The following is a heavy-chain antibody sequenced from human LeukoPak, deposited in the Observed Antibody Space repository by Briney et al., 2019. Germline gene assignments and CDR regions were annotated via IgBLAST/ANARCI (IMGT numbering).Heavy chain of an antibody. V-gene: IGHV3-30-3*01. CDR2: ISYDGSNK. D-gene: IGHD5-12*01. CDR1: GFTFSSYA. Sequence: GGSLRLSCAASGFTFSSYAMHWVRQAPGKGLEWVAVISYDGSNKYYADSVKGRFTISRDNSKNTLYLQMNSLRAEDAAVYYCAKDVGEGGYDYWGQGTLVTVSS. CDR3: AKDVGEGGYDY. J-gene: IGHJ4*02.